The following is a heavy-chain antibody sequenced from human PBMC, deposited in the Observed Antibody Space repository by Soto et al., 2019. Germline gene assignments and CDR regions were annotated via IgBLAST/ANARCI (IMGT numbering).Heavy chain of an antibody. Sequence: EVQLVESGGGVVQPGGSLRLSCTASGVTFNTHWMHWVRQAPGKGLVWVSRIYFVVITTNYADSVKGRLTVSRDNAKNTVYLHVKTLRDEDTAVYYCARGVAMGVDYWGQGTLVTVSS. CDR2: IYFVVITT. D-gene: IGHD1-26*01. V-gene: IGHV3-74*01. CDR1: GVTFNTHW. J-gene: IGHJ4*02. CDR3: ARGVAMGVDY.